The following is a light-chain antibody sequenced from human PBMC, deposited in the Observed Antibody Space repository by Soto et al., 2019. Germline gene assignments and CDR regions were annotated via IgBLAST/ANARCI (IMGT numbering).Light chain of an antibody. J-gene: IGLJ1*01. CDR2: EVS. CDR3: SSYTTTGTLYV. CDR1: SSDIGAYNY. Sequence: QSVLTQPASVSGSPGQSITISCTGTSSDIGAYNYVSWYQQYPGTAPKLIISEVSNRPSGTSNRFSGSKSGNTASLTISGLQAEDEADYYCSSYTTTGTLYVFGTGTKVTVL. V-gene: IGLV2-14*01.